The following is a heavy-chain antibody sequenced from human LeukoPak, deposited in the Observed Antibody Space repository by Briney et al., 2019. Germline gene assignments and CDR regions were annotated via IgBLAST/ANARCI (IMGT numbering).Heavy chain of an antibody. J-gene: IGHJ5*02. CDR2: ISAFNGDT. D-gene: IGHD2-15*01. CDR3: ASVNCSGGSCYSIWFDP. V-gene: IGHV1-18*01. CDR1: GYTFTNYG. Sequence: GASVKVSCKASGYTFTNYGISWVRQAPGQGLEWMGWISAFNGDTHYAQKLQGRVTMTTDTSTSTAYMELRSLRSDDTAVYYCASVNCSGGSCYSIWFDPWGQGTLVTVSS.